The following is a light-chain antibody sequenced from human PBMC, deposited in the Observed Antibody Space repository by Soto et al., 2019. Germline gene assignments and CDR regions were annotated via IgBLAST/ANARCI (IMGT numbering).Light chain of an antibody. J-gene: IGLJ3*02. CDR2: DVS. CDR1: SSDVGAYNF. CDR3: GTWDSSLSAGV. Sequence: QSALTQPRSVSGSPGQSVTISCTGTSSDVGAYNFVSWYQHNPGKAPKLMIFDVSARPSGVPDRFSGSKSGTSATLGITGLQTGDEADYYCGTWDSSLSAGVFGGGTKVTVL. V-gene: IGLV2-11*01.